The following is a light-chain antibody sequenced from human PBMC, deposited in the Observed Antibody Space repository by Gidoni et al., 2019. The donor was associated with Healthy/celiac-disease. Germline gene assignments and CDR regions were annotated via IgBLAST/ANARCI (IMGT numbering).Light chain of an antibody. CDR2: AAS. V-gene: IGKV1-39*01. Sequence: DIQTTHSPSSLSASVGDRVTITCRASQSISSYLNWYQQKPGKAPKLLIYAASSLQSGVPSRFSGSGSGTDFALTISSLQPEDFATYYCQQSYSTLITFGQGTRLEIK. J-gene: IGKJ5*01. CDR1: QSISSY. CDR3: QQSYSTLIT.